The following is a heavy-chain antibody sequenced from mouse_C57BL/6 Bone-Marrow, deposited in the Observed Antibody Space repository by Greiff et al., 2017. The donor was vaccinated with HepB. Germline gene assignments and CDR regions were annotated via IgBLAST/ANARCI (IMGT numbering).Heavy chain of an antibody. Sequence: EVKVVDSGGGLVQSGRSLRLSCATSGFTFSDFYMEWVRQAPGKGLEWIAASRNKANDYTTEYSASVKGRFIVSRDTSQSILYLQMNALRAEDTAIYYCARDAYGPYGAMDYWGQGTSVTVSS. CDR2: SRNKANDYTT. D-gene: IGHD1-1*01. J-gene: IGHJ4*01. CDR3: ARDAYGPYGAMDY. CDR1: GFTFSDFY. V-gene: IGHV7-1*01.